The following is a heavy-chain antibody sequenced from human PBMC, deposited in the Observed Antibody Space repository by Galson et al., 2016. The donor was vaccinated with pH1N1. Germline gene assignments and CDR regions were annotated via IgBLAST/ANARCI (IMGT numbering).Heavy chain of an antibody. Sequence: TLSLTCTVSGGSITSGDYYWSWIRQPPGKGLEWIAYIYHRGLIYYSPSLKSRATISLDTSKNQFSLKLDSVSAADTAVYYCARGIRGTQPDRTYCFESWGQGTLVTVSS. CDR3: ARGIRGTQPDRTYCFES. D-gene: IGHD1-26*01. V-gene: IGHV4-30-4*01. J-gene: IGHJ4*02. CDR1: GGSITSGDYY. CDR2: IYHRGLI.